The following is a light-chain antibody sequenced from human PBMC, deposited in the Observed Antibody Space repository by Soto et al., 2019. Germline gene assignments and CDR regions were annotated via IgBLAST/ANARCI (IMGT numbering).Light chain of an antibody. CDR3: SSYAGSDNRVI. CDR1: SSDIGSSYS. Sequence: QSALTQPPSASGSPGQSVTISCTGTSSDIGSSYSVSWYQQYPGKVPKMIIYEVTKRPSGVPDRFSASKSGNTASLTVSGLRADDEADYYCSSYAGSDNRVIFGGGTKLTVL. V-gene: IGLV2-8*01. CDR2: EVT. J-gene: IGLJ2*01.